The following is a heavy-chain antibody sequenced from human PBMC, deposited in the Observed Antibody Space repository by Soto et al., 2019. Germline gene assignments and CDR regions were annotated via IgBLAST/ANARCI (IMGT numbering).Heavy chain of an antibody. J-gene: IGHJ4*02. Sequence: ASVKVSCKASGYRFTTYYIHWVRQAPGQGLEWMGRMNIDTGGTTYAQKFQGRVTMTRDTSISTAYMEVSSVKSDDTAMYYCARDGNFAFRGYSFAFDLWGQGTQVTVSS. V-gene: IGHV1-2*06. CDR1: GYRFTTYY. CDR2: MNIDTGGT. CDR3: ARDGNFAFRGYSFAFDL. D-gene: IGHD5-18*01.